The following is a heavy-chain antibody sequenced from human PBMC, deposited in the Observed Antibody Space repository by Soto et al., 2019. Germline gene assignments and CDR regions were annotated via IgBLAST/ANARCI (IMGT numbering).Heavy chain of an antibody. CDR1: GFSLSTRGVG. CDR3: AHRRGAPGHFDY. V-gene: IGHV2-5*02. CDR2: IYWDDDK. Sequence: QITLKESGPTLVKPTQTLTLTCSFSGFSLSTRGVGVGWIRQPPGGALEWLALIYWDDDKRYSPSLKNRVTITKDTSKNQVVLTVTNMDPVDTATDYCAHRRGAPGHFDYWGQGTLVTVSS. J-gene: IGHJ4*02. D-gene: IGHD2-2*01.